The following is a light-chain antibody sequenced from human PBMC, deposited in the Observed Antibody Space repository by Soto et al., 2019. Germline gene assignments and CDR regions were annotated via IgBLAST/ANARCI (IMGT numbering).Light chain of an antibody. CDR1: QSVSTN. J-gene: IGKJ5*01. CDR3: QQYHNWPIT. Sequence: EIVMTQSPATLYVSPGESATLSCRASQSVSTNLAWHQQKPGQAPRILMYDASTRATGISARFSGSGSGTEFTLTLSSLQSEDFAVYYCQQYHNWPITFGQGTRLE. CDR2: DAS. V-gene: IGKV3-15*01.